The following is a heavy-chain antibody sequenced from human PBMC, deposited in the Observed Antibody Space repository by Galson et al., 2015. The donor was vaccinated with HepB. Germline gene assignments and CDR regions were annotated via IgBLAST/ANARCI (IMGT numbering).Heavy chain of an antibody. D-gene: IGHD3-16*01. J-gene: IGHJ5*02. Sequence: ETLSLPCPLSGGSSSPFHWNWIRQTPGKGLEWIGYMHYSGSTKYNPSLKIRVTISVDTSKSHFSLRLNSVTAADKAIYYLARSRRGDWGGFDPWGQGTLVTVSS. V-gene: IGHV4-59*12. CDR3: ARSRRGDWGGFDP. CDR1: GGSSSPFH. CDR2: MHYSGST.